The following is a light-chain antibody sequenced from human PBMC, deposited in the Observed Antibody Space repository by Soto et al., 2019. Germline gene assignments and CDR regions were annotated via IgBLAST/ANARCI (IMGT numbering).Light chain of an antibody. CDR2: ANS. CDR1: SSNIGAGYD. Sequence: QSVLAQPPSVSGAPGQRVTISCTGSSSNIGAGYDVHWYQQLPGTAPKLLIYANSNRPSGVSDRFSGSKSGTSASLAITGLQAEDEADYYCAAWDDSLSGVVFGGGTKLTVL. CDR3: AAWDDSLSGVV. J-gene: IGLJ2*01. V-gene: IGLV1-40*01.